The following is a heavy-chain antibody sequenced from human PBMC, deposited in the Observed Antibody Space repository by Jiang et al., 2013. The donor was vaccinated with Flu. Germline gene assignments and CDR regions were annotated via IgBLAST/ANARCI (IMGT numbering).Heavy chain of an antibody. V-gene: IGHV1-46*01. Sequence: GAEVKKPGASVKVSCKASGYTFTSYYMHWVRQAPGQGLEWMGIINPSGGSTSYAQKFQGRVTMTRDTSTSTVYMELSSLRSEDTAVYYCARGPGITIFGVVITPSFDYWGQGTLVTVSS. CDR3: ARGPGITIFGVVITPSFDY. D-gene: IGHD3-3*01. J-gene: IGHJ4*02. CDR1: GYTFTSYY. CDR2: INPSGGST.